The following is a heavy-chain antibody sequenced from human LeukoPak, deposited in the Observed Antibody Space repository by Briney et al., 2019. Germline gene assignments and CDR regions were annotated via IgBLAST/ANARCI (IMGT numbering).Heavy chain of an antibody. J-gene: IGHJ4*02. D-gene: IGHD2-15*01. CDR3: ARGHCSGGSCYHDY. CDR1: GYTFTGYY. V-gene: IGHV7-4-1*02. CDR2: INTNTGNP. Sequence: ASVKVSCKASGYTFTGYYMHWVRQAPGQGLEWMGWINTNTGNPSYAQGFFTGRYVFSLDTSASTAYLQINGLKADDTAVYYCARGHCSGGSCYHDYWGQGTLVTVSS.